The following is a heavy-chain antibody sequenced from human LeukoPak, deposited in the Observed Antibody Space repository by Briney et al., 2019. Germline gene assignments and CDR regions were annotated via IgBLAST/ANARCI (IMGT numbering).Heavy chain of an antibody. CDR2: IYHSGST. D-gene: IGHD3-22*01. J-gene: IGHJ4*02. CDR1: GGSISSSNW. Sequence: KSSETLSLTCAVSGGSISSSNWWSWVRQPPGKGLEWIGEIYHSGSTNYNPSLKSRVTISVDKSKNQFSLKLSSVTAADTAVYYCAKHPYYDSSGYYYLEHYFDYWGQGTLVTVSS. V-gene: IGHV4-4*02. CDR3: AKHPYYDSSGYYYLEHYFDY.